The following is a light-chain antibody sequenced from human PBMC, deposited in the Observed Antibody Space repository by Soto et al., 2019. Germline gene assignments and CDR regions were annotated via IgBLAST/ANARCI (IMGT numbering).Light chain of an antibody. V-gene: IGLV1-51*02. CDR3: GTWDTSLTAGV. CDR1: SSNIGNNY. J-gene: IGLJ3*02. Sequence: QSVLTQPPSVSAAPGQMVTISCSGSSSNIGNNYVSWYQQLPGTAPKLLIYENHKRPSGIPDRFSGSKSGTSAALGITGLQTGDEADYYCGTWDTSLTAGVFGGGTKLTVL. CDR2: ENH.